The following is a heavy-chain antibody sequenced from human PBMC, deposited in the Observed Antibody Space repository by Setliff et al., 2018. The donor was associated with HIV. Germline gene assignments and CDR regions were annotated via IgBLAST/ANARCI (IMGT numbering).Heavy chain of an antibody. Sequence: GGSLRLSCAASGFTFSNYGMHWVRQAPGKGLEWLSYIGSDVSIIYYADSVRGRFTISRDNANNLLYLQMNSLRAEDTAVYYCARDQEHIIVVSATGNMPGYLHYYYMDVWGKGSTVTVSS. V-gene: IGHV3-21*05. CDR1: GFTFSNYG. J-gene: IGHJ6*03. D-gene: IGHD2-2*01. CDR2: IGSDVSII. CDR3: ARDQEHIIVVSATGNMPGYLHYYYMDV.